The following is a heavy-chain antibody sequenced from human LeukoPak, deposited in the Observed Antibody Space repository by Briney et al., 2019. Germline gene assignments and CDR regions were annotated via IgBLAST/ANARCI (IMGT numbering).Heavy chain of an antibody. D-gene: IGHD6-19*01. CDR1: GFTVSSNY. CDR2: IYSGGGNT. CDR3: ARDRGESSGWPIIDY. J-gene: IGHJ4*02. Sequence: GGSLRLSCAASGFTVSSNYMSWVRQAPGKGLEWVSIIYSGGGNTYYADSVEGRFTISRDNSKNTLYLQMNSLRAEDTAVYYCARDRGESSGWPIIDYWGQGTLVTVSS. V-gene: IGHV3-66*01.